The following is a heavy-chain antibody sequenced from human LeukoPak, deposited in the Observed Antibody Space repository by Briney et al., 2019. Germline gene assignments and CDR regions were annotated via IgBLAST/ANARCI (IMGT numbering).Heavy chain of an antibody. CDR3: ARRRKKTNWNYGNWLDP. D-gene: IGHD1-7*01. Sequence: PSETLSLTCAVSGGSFSGYYLSWIRQPRGKGLEWIGVINHSGSTNYNPSLKSRVTISVDTSKNQFSLKLSSVTAADTAVYYCARRRKKTNWNYGNWLDPWGQGTLVTVSS. V-gene: IGHV4-34*01. CDR1: GGSFSGYY. CDR2: INHSGST. J-gene: IGHJ5*02.